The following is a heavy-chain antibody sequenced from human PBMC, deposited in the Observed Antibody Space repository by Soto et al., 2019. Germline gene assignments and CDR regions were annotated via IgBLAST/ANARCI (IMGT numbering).Heavy chain of an antibody. V-gene: IGHV3-23*01. J-gene: IGHJ5*02. CDR2: LSGSGADT. D-gene: IGHD1-7*01. Sequence: EVQLLESGGGLVQPGGSLRLSCAASGFSFVNYAMHWVRQTPGKGLEWVSSLSGSGADTYYGDTVKGRFTISRDNLNNVLFLQMSSLRVEDTAIYFCAKDNRNLGWFEPWGQGTRVTVSS. CDR1: GFSFVNYA. CDR3: AKDNRNLGWFEP.